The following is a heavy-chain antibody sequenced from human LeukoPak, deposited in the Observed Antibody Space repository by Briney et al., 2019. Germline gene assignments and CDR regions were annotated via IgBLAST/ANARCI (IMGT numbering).Heavy chain of an antibody. D-gene: IGHD3-22*01. J-gene: IGHJ3*02. Sequence: SQTLSLTCAISGDSVSSNSAAWNWIRQSSSRGLEWLGRTYYRSKWYNDYAVSVKSRITINPDTSKNQFSLQLNSVTPEDTAVYYCARALGDSSGYYYGAAFDIWGKGTMVTVSS. CDR1: GDSVSSNSAA. V-gene: IGHV6-1*01. CDR2: TYYRSKWYN. CDR3: ARALGDSSGYYYGAAFDI.